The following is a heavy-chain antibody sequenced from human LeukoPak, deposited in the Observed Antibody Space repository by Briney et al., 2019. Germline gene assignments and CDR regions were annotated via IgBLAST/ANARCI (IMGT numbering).Heavy chain of an antibody. V-gene: IGHV4-38-2*02. CDR3: ARIYCGGGSCYSGGWFDP. CDR2: IYHDGTT. D-gene: IGHD2-15*01. Sequence: SETLSLTCTVSGYAISSGYYWGWIRQTPGTGLEWIAKIYHDGTTHYNPSLQSRTTMSVDTSKNDFSLRLSSVTAADTAMYYCARIYCGGGSCYSGGWFDPWGQGTLVTVSS. J-gene: IGHJ5*02. CDR1: GYAISSGYY.